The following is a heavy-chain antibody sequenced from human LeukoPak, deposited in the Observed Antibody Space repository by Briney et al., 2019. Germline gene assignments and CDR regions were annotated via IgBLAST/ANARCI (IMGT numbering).Heavy chain of an antibody. CDR1: GGSISSYY. D-gene: IGHD4-4*01. CDR3: ARDRADSGYSNLFKPSAYYGMDV. CDR2: IYYSGST. Sequence: SETLSLTCTVSGGSISSYYWSWIRQPPWKGLEWIGYIYYSGSTNYNPSLKSRVTISVDTSKNQFSLKLSSVTAADTAVYYCARDRADSGYSNLFKPSAYYGMDVWGQGTTVTVSS. J-gene: IGHJ6*02. V-gene: IGHV4-59*01.